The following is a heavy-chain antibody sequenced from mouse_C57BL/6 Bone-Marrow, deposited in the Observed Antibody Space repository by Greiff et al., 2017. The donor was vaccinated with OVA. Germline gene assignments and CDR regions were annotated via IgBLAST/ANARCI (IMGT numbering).Heavy chain of an antibody. V-gene: IGHV5-12*01. Sequence: EVKVVESGGGLVQPGGSLKLSCAASGFTFSDYYMYWVRQTPEKRLEWVAYISNGGGSTYYPDTVKGRFTISRDNAKNTLYLQMSRLKSEDTAMYYCARSNWVYYFDYWGQGTTLTVSS. CDR3: ARSNWVYYFDY. D-gene: IGHD4-1*01. CDR2: ISNGGGST. CDR1: GFTFSDYY. J-gene: IGHJ2*01.